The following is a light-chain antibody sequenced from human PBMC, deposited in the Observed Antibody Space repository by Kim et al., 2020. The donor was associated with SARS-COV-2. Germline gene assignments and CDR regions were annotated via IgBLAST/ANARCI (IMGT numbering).Light chain of an antibody. CDR2: AAS. CDR1: QSMSIS. V-gene: IGKV1-39*01. CDR3: QQSYSIPIT. J-gene: IGKJ2*01. Sequence: SASVGDRVTSTGRARQSMSISLNWYQQKPGKAPKLLIYAASSLQSGVPSRFSGSGSGTDFTLTISSLQPEDFATYYCQQSYSIPITFGQGTKLEI.